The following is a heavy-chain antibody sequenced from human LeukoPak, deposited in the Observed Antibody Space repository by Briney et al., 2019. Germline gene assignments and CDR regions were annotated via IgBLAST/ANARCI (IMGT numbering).Heavy chain of an antibody. Sequence: SETLSLTCTVSGGSVNSGTYYWSWIRQPPGKGLEWIGNIYYSGSAYYNPSLKSRVAMSVDTSKNQFSLKLSSVTAADTAVYYCARKPIVNSAWYYFDYWGQGTLVTVSS. CDR3: ARKPIVNSAWYYFDY. V-gene: IGHV4-39*07. D-gene: IGHD3-22*01. CDR2: IYYSGSA. CDR1: GGSVNSGTYY. J-gene: IGHJ4*02.